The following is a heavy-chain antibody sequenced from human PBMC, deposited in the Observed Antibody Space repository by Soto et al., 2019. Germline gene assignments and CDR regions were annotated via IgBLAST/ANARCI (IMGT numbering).Heavy chain of an antibody. CDR3: NTWVALAGSIMDC. J-gene: IGHJ4*02. D-gene: IGHD6-13*01. Sequence: NPGGSLRLSCAASGLTVSNAWMTWVRQAPGKGLEWVGLIKSRSDGGTTDYVAPVKDRFTISRDDSKNMLYLQMNSLRTEDTAVYYCNTWVALAGSIMDCWGQGTLVTVCS. V-gene: IGHV3-15*01. CDR2: IKSRSDGGTT. CDR1: GLTVSNAW.